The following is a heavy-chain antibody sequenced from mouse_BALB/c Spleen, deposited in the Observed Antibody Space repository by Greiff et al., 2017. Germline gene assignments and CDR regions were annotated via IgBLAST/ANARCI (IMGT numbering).Heavy chain of an antibody. CDR2: IRLKSDNYAT. Sequence: EVKVVESGGGLVQPGGSRKLSCAASGFTFSSYWMSWVRQSPEKGLEWVAEIRLKSDNYATHYAESVKGKFTISRDDSKSRLYLQMNSLRAEDTGIYYCARGTSWFAYWGQGTLVTVSA. V-gene: IGHV6-6*02. CDR3: ARGTSWFAY. J-gene: IGHJ3*01. CDR1: GFTFSSYW.